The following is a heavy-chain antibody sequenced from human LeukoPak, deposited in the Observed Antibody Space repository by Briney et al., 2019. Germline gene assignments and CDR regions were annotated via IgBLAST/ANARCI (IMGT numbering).Heavy chain of an antibody. V-gene: IGHV4-39*07. Sequence: PSETLSLTCTVSGGSISSSSYYWGWIRQPPGKGLEWIGSIYYSGSTYYNPSLKSRVTISVDTSKNQFSLKLSSVTAADTAVYYCARAPPAAGNDYWGQGTLVTVSS. CDR1: GGSISSSSYY. CDR3: ARAPPAAGNDY. J-gene: IGHJ4*02. D-gene: IGHD6-13*01. CDR2: IYYSGST.